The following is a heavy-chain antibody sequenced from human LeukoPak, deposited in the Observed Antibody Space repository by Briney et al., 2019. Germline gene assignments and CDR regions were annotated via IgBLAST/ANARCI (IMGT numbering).Heavy chain of an antibody. J-gene: IGHJ4*02. V-gene: IGHV3-53*01. Sequence: GGSLRLSCAASGFTVSSNYMSWVRQAPGKGLEWVSVIYSGGSTYYADSVKGRFTISRDNSKNTLYLQMNSLRAEVTAVYYCARGSTVTSLGYWGQGTLVTVSS. CDR1: GFTVSSNY. D-gene: IGHD4-17*01. CDR2: IYSGGST. CDR3: ARGSTVTSLGY.